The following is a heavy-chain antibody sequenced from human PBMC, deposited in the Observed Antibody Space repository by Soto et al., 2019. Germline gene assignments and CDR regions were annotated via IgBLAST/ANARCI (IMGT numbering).Heavy chain of an antibody. Sequence: GGSLRLSCAASGFTFSSYAMSWVRQAPGKGLEWVSAISGSGGSTYYADSVKGRFTISRDNPKNTLYLQMNSLRAEDTAVYYCAKDEANYYYYGMDVWGQGTTVTVSS. CDR3: AKDEANYYYYGMDV. CDR2: ISGSGGST. CDR1: GFTFSSYA. V-gene: IGHV3-23*01. J-gene: IGHJ6*02.